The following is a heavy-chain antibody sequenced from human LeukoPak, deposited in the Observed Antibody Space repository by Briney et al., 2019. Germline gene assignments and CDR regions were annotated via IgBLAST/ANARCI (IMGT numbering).Heavy chain of an antibody. V-gene: IGHV4-59*12. D-gene: IGHD3-3*01. CDR2: IYHSGST. CDR3: ARGVPNGRHTASNYDFWSGPYYYYMDV. CDR1: GGSISSYY. Sequence: SETLSLTCTVSGGSISSYYWSWIRQPPGKGLEWIGYIYHSGSTYYNPSLKSRVTISVDRSKNQFSLKLSSVTAADTAVYYCARGVPNGRHTASNYDFWSGPYYYYMDVWGKGTTVTVSS. J-gene: IGHJ6*03.